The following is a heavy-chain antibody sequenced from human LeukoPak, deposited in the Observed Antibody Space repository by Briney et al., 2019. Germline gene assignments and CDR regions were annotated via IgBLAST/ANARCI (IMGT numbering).Heavy chain of an antibody. CDR1: GGSISSYY. J-gene: IGHJ6*03. D-gene: IGHD6-13*01. CDR2: IYYSGST. Sequence: SETLSLTCTVSGGSISSYYWSWIRQPPGKGLEWIGYIYYSGSTNYNPSLKSRVTISVDTSKNQFSLKLSSVTAADTAVYYCARVVSSFSYYYYMDVWGKGTTVTTSS. V-gene: IGHV4-59*12. CDR3: ARVVSSFSYYYYMDV.